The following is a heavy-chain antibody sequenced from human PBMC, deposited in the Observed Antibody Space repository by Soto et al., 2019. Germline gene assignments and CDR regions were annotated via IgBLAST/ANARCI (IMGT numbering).Heavy chain of an antibody. Sequence: QITLKESGPTLVKPTQTLTLTCTFSGFSLSTSGVGVGWIRQPPGKALEWLALIYWDDDKRYSPSLKSRLTITKDTSKNQVVLTMTNMDPVDTATYYCHLSLYDYIWGSYRYTTGRDAFDIWGQGTMVTVSS. J-gene: IGHJ3*02. CDR1: GFSLSTSGVG. V-gene: IGHV2-5*02. CDR2: IYWDDDK. CDR3: HLSLYDYIWGSYRYTTGRDAFDI. D-gene: IGHD3-16*02.